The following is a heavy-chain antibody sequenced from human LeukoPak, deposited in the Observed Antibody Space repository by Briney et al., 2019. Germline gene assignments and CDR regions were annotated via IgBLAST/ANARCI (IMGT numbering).Heavy chain of an antibody. D-gene: IGHD4-11*01. Sequence: PSETLSLTFTVSGGSISRSNHYWGSIRQPPGKGPEWIGSVFHTGRTYYNVSLNSRLTISVDTSKNQFSLKMTSVTAADTAVYFCARDRRDYGNFVWYDPWGQGILVTVSS. CDR3: ARDRRDYGNFVWYDP. CDR1: GGSISRSNHY. CDR2: VFHTGRT. V-gene: IGHV4-39*07. J-gene: IGHJ5*02.